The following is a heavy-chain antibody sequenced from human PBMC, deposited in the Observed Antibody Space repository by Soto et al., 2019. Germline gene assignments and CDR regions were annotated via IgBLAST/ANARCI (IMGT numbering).Heavy chain of an antibody. CDR1: GGTFSSYA. D-gene: IGHD4-17*01. CDR3: ARGYDYGGNSPLDY. V-gene: IGHV1-69*13. CDR2: IIPIFGTA. Sequence: SVKVSCKASGGTFSSYAISWVRQAPGQGLEWMGGIIPIFGTANYTQKFQCRVTITAVESTSTAYMELSSLRSEDTAVYYCARGYDYGGNSPLDYWGQGTLVTVSS. J-gene: IGHJ4*02.